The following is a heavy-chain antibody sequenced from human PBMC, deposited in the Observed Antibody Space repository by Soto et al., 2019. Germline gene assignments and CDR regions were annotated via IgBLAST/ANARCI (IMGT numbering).Heavy chain of an antibody. CDR3: ARGGYCSGGSCSNRFEP. J-gene: IGHJ5*02. CDR1: GGSFSGYY. Sequence: QVQLQQWGAGLLKPSEPLSLTSAVYGGSFSGYYGSCIRQPPGKGLERIGEINHSGSTNYNPSLKCRVTISVDTSKTQYSLKRSSVTAADTAVYYCARGGYCSGGSCSNRFEPWGQVTLVTVSS. D-gene: IGHD2-15*01. V-gene: IGHV4-34*01. CDR2: INHSGST.